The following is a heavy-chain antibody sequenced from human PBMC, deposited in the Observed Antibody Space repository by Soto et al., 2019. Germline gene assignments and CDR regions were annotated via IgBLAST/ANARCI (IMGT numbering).Heavy chain of an antibody. CDR2: INHSGST. D-gene: IGHD3-9*01. CDR3: ARGLRYFDWSTSRGDYFDY. V-gene: IGHV4-34*01. CDR1: GGSFSGYY. J-gene: IGHJ4*02. Sequence: SETLSLTCAVYGGSFSGYYLSWIRQPPGKGLEWIGEINHSGSTNYNPSLKSRVTISVDTSKNQFSLKLSSVTAADTAVYYCARGLRYFDWSTSRGDYFDYWGQGTLVTVSS.